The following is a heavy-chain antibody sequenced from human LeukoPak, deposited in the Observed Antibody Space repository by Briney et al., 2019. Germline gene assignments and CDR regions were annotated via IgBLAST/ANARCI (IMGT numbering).Heavy chain of an antibody. V-gene: IGHV3-53*01. CDR1: GFTVSSNY. D-gene: IGHD2-15*01. CDR2: LYSAGFT. CDR3: ARELPFED. J-gene: IGHJ4*02. Sequence: QSGGSLRLSCAASGFTVSSNYMAWVREPPAKGLEWVSILYSAGFTYYADSVKGRFTISRDNSKNTVYLQMHSLRAEDTAVYYCARELPFEDSGQGSLVTVSS.